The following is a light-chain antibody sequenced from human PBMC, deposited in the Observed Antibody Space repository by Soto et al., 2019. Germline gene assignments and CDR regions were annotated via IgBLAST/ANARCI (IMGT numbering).Light chain of an antibody. Sequence: QSALTQPASVSGSPGQSITISCTGTSSDVGGYNYVSWYQQHPGKAPKLMIYEVSNRPSGVSNRFSGSKSGNTASLTISGLQAEDDAYYYCSSYTSSSTLVVFGGGTTLTV. CDR2: EVS. V-gene: IGLV2-14*01. CDR1: SSDVGGYNY. J-gene: IGLJ2*01. CDR3: SSYTSSSTLVV.